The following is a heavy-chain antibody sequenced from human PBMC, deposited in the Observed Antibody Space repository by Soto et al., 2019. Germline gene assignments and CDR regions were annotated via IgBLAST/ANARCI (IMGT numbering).Heavy chain of an antibody. CDR3: ARSQSGDYEGCGY. V-gene: IGHV1-18*01. J-gene: IGHJ4*02. CDR1: GYTFTNYG. D-gene: IGHD4-17*01. CDR2: ISASNGNT. Sequence: QVQLVQSGAEVKKPGASVKVSCKASGYTFTNYGINWVRQAPGQGLEWMGWISASNGNTNYAQRVQGRVTMTTDTSTSTAYMELRSXRXDDTAVYYCARSQSGDYEGCGYWGQGTLVTVSS.